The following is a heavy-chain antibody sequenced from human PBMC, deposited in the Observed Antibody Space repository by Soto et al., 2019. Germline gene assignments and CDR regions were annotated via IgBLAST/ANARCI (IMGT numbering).Heavy chain of an antibody. D-gene: IGHD2-2*01. CDR2: ISAYNGNT. J-gene: IGHJ4*02. CDR3: ARTRSHQRPGDY. CDR1: GYTSTSYG. V-gene: IGHV1-18*01. Sequence: ASVKVSCKASGYTSTSYGISWVRQAPGQGLEWMGWISAYNGNTNYEQKLQGRVTMTTDTSTSTAYMELRSLRSDDTAVYYCARTRSHQRPGDYWGQGTLVTVSS.